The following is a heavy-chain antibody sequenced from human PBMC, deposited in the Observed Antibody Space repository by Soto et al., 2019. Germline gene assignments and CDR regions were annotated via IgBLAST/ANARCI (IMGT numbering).Heavy chain of an antibody. CDR1: GFTFSSYA. CDR2: ISGSGGST. D-gene: IGHD2-2*01. J-gene: IGHJ4*02. V-gene: IGHV3-23*01. CDR3: AKEMVFLPVVPAAMGY. Sequence: GGSLRLSCAASGFTFSSYAMSWVRQAPGKGLEWVSAISGSGGSTYYADSVKGRFTISRDNSKNTLYLQMNSLGAEDTAVYYCAKEMVFLPVVPAAMGYWGQGTLVTVSS.